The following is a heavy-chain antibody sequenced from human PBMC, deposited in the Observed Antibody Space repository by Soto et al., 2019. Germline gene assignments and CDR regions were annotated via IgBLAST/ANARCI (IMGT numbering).Heavy chain of an antibody. Sequence: ASVKVSCKASGYTFTSYYMHWVRQAPGQGLEWMGIINPSGGSTSYAQKFQGRVTMTRDTSTSTVYMELSSLRSEDTAVYYCARALRYSYATDDYYYYGMDVWGQGTTVTVSS. V-gene: IGHV1-46*01. J-gene: IGHJ6*02. CDR3: ARALRYSYATDDYYYYGMDV. CDR2: INPSGGST. D-gene: IGHD5-18*01. CDR1: GYTFTSYY.